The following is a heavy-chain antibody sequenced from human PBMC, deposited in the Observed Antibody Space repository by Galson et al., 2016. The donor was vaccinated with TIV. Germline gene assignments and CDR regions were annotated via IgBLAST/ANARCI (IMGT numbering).Heavy chain of an antibody. V-gene: IGHV1-69*10. CDR2: IIPHVGIA. J-gene: IGHJ4*02. CDR3: ATFAACGGDCYYFDY. D-gene: IGHD2-21*02. CDR1: GGTFSSNI. Sequence: SVKVSCKASGGTFSSNIINWIRQAPGQGLEWMGGIIPHVGIANYAQRLKGRVTITADKSTNTAYMVLSSLRSEDTAMYYCATFAACGGDCYYFDYWGQGTLVTVSS.